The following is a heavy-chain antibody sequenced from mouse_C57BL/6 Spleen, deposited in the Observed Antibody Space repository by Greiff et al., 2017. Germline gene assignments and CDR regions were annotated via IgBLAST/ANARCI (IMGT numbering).Heavy chain of an antibody. CDR2: IWGVGST. CDR3: ASGGGYGNYWFAY. V-gene: IGHV2-6*01. Sequence: VQRVESGPGLVAPSQSLSITCTVSGFSLTSYGVDWVRQSPGKGLEWLGVIWGVGSTNYTSALKSRLSIIHDNSKSQVFLKMNSLQTDDTAMYYCASGGGYGNYWFAYWGQGTLVTVSA. D-gene: IGHD2-1*01. J-gene: IGHJ3*01. CDR1: GFSLTSYG.